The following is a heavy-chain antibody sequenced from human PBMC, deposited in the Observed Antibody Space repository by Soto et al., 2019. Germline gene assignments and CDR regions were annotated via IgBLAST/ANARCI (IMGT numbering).Heavy chain of an antibody. CDR3: ARVAGATLVAY. J-gene: IGHJ4*02. D-gene: IGHD1-26*01. CDR1: GFTFSSYS. Sequence: GGSLRLSCAASGFTFSSYSMNWVRQAPGKGLEWVSYISRSSSTIYYADSVKGRFTISRDNAKNSLHLQMNSLRDEDTAVYYCARVAGATLVAYWGQGALVTV. V-gene: IGHV3-48*02. CDR2: ISRSSSTI.